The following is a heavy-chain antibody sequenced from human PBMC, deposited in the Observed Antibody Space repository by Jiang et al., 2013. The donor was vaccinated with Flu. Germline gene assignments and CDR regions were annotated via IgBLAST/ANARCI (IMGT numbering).Heavy chain of an antibody. J-gene: IGHJ5*02. CDR2: IYTSGST. V-gene: IGHV4-61*02. Sequence: PGLVKPSQTLSLTCTVSGGSISSGSYYWSWIRQPAGKGLEWIGRIYTSGSTNYNPSLKSRVTISVDTSKNQFSLKLSSVTAADTAVYYCARDLTDGSGSYPNWFDPWGQGTLVTVSS. CDR3: ARDLTDGSGSYPNWFDP. CDR1: GGSISSGSYY. D-gene: IGHD3-10*01.